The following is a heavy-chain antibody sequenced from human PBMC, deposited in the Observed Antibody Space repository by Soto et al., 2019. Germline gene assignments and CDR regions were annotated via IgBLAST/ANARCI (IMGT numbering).Heavy chain of an antibody. D-gene: IGHD3-3*01. CDR3: ARYTIFGVVSPSRSYYFDY. CDR2: ISAYNGNT. J-gene: IGHJ4*02. CDR1: GYTFTGYG. Sequence: GASVKVSCKASGYTFTGYGISWVRQAPGQGLEWMGWISAYNGNTNYAQKPQGRVTMTTDTSTSTAYMELRSLRSDDTAVYYCARYTIFGVVSPSRSYYFDYWGQGTLVTVSS. V-gene: IGHV1-18*04.